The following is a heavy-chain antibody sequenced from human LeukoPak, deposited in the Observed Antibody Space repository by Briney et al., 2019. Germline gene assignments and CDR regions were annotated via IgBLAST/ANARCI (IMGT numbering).Heavy chain of an antibody. D-gene: IGHD3-10*01. V-gene: IGHV3-30*02. CDR3: ASLLWFGELLSDFDY. Sequence: SGGSLRLSCAASGFTFSGYGMHWVRQAPGKGLEWVAFIRYDGSNIYYVDSVKGRFTISRDNSKNTLYLQMNSLRAEDTAVYYCASLLWFGELLSDFDYWGQGTLVTVSS. CDR1: GFTFSGYG. CDR2: IRYDGSNI. J-gene: IGHJ4*02.